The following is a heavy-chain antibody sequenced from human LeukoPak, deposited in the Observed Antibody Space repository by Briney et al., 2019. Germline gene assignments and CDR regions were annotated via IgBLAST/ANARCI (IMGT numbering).Heavy chain of an antibody. J-gene: IGHJ5*02. CDR2: IYYSGST. CDR3: ARGSPWLQPTYNWFDP. D-gene: IGHD5-24*01. Sequence: KTSETLSLTCTVSGGSISSSSYYWGWIRQPPGKGLEWIGSIYYSGSTYYNPSLKSRVTISVNTSKNQFSLKLTSVTAADTAVYYCARGSPWLQPTYNWFDPWGQGTLVTVSS. CDR1: GGSISSSSYY. V-gene: IGHV4-39*01.